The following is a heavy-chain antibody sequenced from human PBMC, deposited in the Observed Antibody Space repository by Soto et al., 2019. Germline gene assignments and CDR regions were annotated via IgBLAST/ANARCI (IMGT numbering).Heavy chain of an antibody. Sequence: ASVKVSCKASGYTFTSYAMHWVRQAPGQRLEWMGWINAGNGNTKYSQKFQGRVTMTRDTSTSTVYMELSSLRSEDTAVYYCARVRDSGRSYYFDHWGQGTQVTVSS. CDR3: ARVRDSGRSYYFDH. D-gene: IGHD1-26*01. CDR1: GYTFTSYA. J-gene: IGHJ4*02. CDR2: INAGNGNT. V-gene: IGHV1-3*01.